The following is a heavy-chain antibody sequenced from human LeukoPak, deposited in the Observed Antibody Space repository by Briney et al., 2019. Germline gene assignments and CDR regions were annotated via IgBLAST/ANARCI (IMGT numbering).Heavy chain of an antibody. J-gene: IGHJ4*02. V-gene: IGHV3-30*02. D-gene: IGHD2-21*02. CDR2: IRYDGSNK. Sequence: GGSLRLSCAASGFTFSRYAMHWVRQAPGKGLEWVAFIRYDGSNKYYVDSVKGRFTISRDNSKNTLYLQMNSLRAEDTAVYYCAKDLSYIVVVTAIALDYWGQGTLVTVSS. CDR3: AKDLSYIVVVTAIALDY. CDR1: GFTFSRYA.